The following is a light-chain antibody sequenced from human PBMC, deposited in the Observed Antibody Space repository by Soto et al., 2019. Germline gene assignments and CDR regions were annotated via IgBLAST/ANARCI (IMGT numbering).Light chain of an antibody. Sequence: QSALTQPASVSGSPGQSITISCTGTSSDVGGYNYVSWYQQHPGKAPKLMIYEVSNRPSGVSNRFSGSKSGNTASLIISGLRAEDEADYYCSSYTSSSTVFGTGTKLTVL. V-gene: IGLV2-14*03. J-gene: IGLJ1*01. CDR3: SSYTSSSTV. CDR1: SSDVGGYNY. CDR2: EVS.